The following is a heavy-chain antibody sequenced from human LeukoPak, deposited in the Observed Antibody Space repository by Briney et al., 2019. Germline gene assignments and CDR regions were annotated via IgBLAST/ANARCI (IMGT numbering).Heavy chain of an antibody. J-gene: IGHJ4*02. Sequence: PGGSLRLSCAASGFTFSSYSMNWVRQAPGKGLESISYISSDSRTTYYVDSAKGRFIISRDNARNSLYLQMNSLRAEDTALYYCARGDLEIWFGEYCFDYWGQGTLVTVSS. CDR2: ISSDSRTT. CDR3: ARGDLEIWFGEYCFDY. V-gene: IGHV3-48*04. D-gene: IGHD3-10*01. CDR1: GFTFSSYS.